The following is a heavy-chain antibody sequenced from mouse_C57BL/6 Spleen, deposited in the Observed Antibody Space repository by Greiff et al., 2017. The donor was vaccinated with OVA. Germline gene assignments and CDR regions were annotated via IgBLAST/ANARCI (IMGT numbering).Heavy chain of an antibody. CDR1: GYTFTDYY. CDR2: INPNNGGT. V-gene: IGHV1-26*01. Sequence: VQLQQSGPELVKPGASVKISCKASGYTFTDYYMNWVKQSHGKSLEWIGDINPNNGGTSYNQKFKGKATLTVDKSSSTAYMELRSLTSEDSAVYYCARSRATVYAMDYWGQGTSVTVSS. CDR3: ARSRATVYAMDY. J-gene: IGHJ4*01. D-gene: IGHD3-1*01.